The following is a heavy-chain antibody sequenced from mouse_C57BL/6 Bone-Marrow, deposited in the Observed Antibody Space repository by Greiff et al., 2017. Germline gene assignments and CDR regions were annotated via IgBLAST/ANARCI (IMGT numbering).Heavy chain of an antibody. Sequence: EVKLVESEGGLVQPGSSMKLSCTASGFTFSDYSMAWVRQVPEKGLEWVANITYDGSSTYYLDSLKSRFTISRDNAKNILYLQMSSLKSEDTATXYGARVGDGYLAYWGQGTLVTVSA. D-gene: IGHD2-3*01. CDR3: ARVGDGYLAY. CDR1: GFTFSDYS. J-gene: IGHJ3*01. CDR2: ITYDGSST. V-gene: IGHV5-16*01.